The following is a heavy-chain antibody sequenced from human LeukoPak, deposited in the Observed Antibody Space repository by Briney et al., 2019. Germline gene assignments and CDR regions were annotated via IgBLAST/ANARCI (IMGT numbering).Heavy chain of an antibody. V-gene: IGHV4-39*01. CDR2: IYYSGST. Sequence: SETLSLTCTVSGGSISSSNYYWGWIRQPPGKGLEWIGSIYYSGSTYYNPSLKSRVTISVDTSKNQFSLKLSSVTAADTAVYYGARHRVGIAAAGDNWYFDLWGRGTLVTVSS. D-gene: IGHD6-13*01. J-gene: IGHJ2*01. CDR1: GGSISSSNYY. CDR3: ARHRVGIAAAGDNWYFDL.